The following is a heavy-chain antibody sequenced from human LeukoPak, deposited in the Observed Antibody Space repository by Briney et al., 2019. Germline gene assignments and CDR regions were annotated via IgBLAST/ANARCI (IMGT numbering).Heavy chain of an antibody. CDR1: GGSIDSHY. CDR2: ISHSGNT. CDR3: ARGYSNPTTSYVRWLDP. D-gene: IGHD3-10*02. J-gene: IGHJ5*02. Sequence: SETLSLTCTVSGGSIDSHYWHWIRQSPGMGLEWIGYISHSGNTRYNPSLESRVTTSVDKPKNQFSLKLMSVTAADTAVYYCARGYSNPTTSYVRWLDPWGQGTLVTVSS. V-gene: IGHV4-59*11.